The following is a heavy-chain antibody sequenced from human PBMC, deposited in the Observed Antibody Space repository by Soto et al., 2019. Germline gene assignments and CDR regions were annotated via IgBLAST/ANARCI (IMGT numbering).Heavy chain of an antibody. J-gene: IGHJ4*02. CDR3: ARDTDGLHY. V-gene: IGHV3-74*01. CDR2: ISTDGSIT. CDR1: GLIFSNYK. Sequence: VQLVESGGDLVQPGGSLRLSCAASGLIFSNYKMHWVRQAPGKGLVWVSRISTDGSITDYADSVKGRFTVSRDNAKNTLYLQMNSLRAXXXXXXXXARDTDGLHYWGQGTLVTXSS.